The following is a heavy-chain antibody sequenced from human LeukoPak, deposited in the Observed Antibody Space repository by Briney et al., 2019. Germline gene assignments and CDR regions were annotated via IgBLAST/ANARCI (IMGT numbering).Heavy chain of an antibody. V-gene: IGHV4-39*01. Sequence: SETLSLTCTVSGGSIRSSYYYWGWIRQPPGKGLEWIGSIYDSGSTYYNPSLKSRVTISVDTSKSQFSLKLNSVTAADTAVYYCASLPARYYYGSGSRGMFDPWGQGTLVTVSS. CDR3: ASLPARYYYGSGSRGMFDP. J-gene: IGHJ5*02. CDR2: IYDSGST. D-gene: IGHD3-10*01. CDR1: GGSIRSSYYY.